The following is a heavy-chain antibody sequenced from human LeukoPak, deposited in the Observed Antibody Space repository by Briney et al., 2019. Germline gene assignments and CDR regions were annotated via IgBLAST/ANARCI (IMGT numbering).Heavy chain of an antibody. D-gene: IGHD3-16*01. CDR3: ARDRGRGVGRRYYGMDV. CDR1: GSTLGSSA. V-gene: IGHV3-30*04. Sequence: PGGSLRLSCAASGSTLGSSAVHWVRQAPGQGLEWVAVTSYDGSDKVYSDSVKGRFTISRDDSKDTLYLQMDSLREEDTAVYYCARDRGRGVGRRYYGMDVWGQGTTVTVTS. J-gene: IGHJ6*02. CDR2: TSYDGSDK.